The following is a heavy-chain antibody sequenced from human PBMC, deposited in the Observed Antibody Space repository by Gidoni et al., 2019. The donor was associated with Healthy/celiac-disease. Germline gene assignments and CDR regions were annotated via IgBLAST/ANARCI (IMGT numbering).Heavy chain of an antibody. J-gene: IGHJ4*02. V-gene: IGHV4-31*02. CDR3: AAYYYDRSGNY. D-gene: IGHD3-22*01. CDR2: IYYSGST. Sequence: LEWIGYIYYSGSTYYNPSIKSRVTISVDTSKNQFSLKLSSVTAADTAVYYCAAYYYDRSGNYWGQGTLVTVSS.